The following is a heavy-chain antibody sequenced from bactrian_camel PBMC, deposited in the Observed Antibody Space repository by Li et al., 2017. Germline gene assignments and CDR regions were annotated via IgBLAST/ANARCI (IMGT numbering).Heavy chain of an antibody. J-gene: IGHJ4*01. D-gene: IGHD6*01. Sequence: VQLVESGGGSVQSGGSLRLSCRYSGYSVASDCVGWFRQVPGKDREGVAAISSGGGGIYYADSVKGRFTISRDNAKNTVSLQMNSMKPEDTAMYYCAAKRTYACGWSTSSLGTYNYWGQGTQVTVS. CDR2: ISSGGGGI. CDR1: GYSVASDC. CDR3: AAKRTYACGWSTSSLGTYNY. V-gene: IGHV3S40*01.